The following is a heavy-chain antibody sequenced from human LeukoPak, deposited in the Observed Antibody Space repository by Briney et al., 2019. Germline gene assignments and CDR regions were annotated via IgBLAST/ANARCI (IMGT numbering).Heavy chain of an antibody. V-gene: IGHV1-18*01. J-gene: IGHJ4*02. CDR3: ARDSPTEQWLTVD. Sequence: ASVKVSCKASGYTFTGYGISWVRQAPGQGLEWMGWISAYNGNTNYAQKLQGRVTMTTDTSTSTAYMELSSLRSEDTAVYYCARDSPTEQWLTVDWGQGTLVTVSS. D-gene: IGHD6-19*01. CDR2: ISAYNGNT. CDR1: GYTFTGYG.